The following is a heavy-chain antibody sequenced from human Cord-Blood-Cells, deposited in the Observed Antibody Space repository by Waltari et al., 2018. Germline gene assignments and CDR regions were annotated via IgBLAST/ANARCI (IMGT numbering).Heavy chain of an antibody. CDR1: GGSISSYY. V-gene: IGHV4-59*01. CDR3: ARAGGIYYDFWSGYYNWYFDL. D-gene: IGHD3-3*01. J-gene: IGHJ2*01. CDR2: IYYSGST. Sequence: QVQLQESGPGLVKPSETLSLTCTVSGGSISSYYWSWIRQPPGKGLEWIGYIYYSGSTNYNPSLKRRVTISVDTSKNQFSLKLSAVTAADTAVYYCARAGGIYYDFWSGYYNWYFDLWGRGTLVTVSS.